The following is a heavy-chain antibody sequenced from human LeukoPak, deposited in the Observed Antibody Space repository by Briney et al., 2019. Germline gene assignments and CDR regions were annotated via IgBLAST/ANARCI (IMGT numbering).Heavy chain of an antibody. CDR3: ARVGSSGWYVHPTLDY. D-gene: IGHD6-19*01. CDR1: GYTFTGYY. Sequence: ASVKVSCKASGYTFTGYYMHWVRQAPGQGLEWMGWINPNRGDTNYAQKFQGRVTATRDTSISTAYMELSRLRSDDTAVYYCARVGSSGWYVHPTLDYWGQGTLVTVSS. J-gene: IGHJ4*02. CDR2: INPNRGDT. V-gene: IGHV1-2*02.